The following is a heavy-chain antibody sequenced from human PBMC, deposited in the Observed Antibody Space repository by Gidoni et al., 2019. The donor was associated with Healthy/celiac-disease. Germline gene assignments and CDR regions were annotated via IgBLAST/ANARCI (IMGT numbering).Heavy chain of an antibody. D-gene: IGHD3-22*01. Sequence: EVQLVESGGGLVQPGGSLRLSCAASGVTFSSYAMHWVRHAPGKGLEYVSAISSNGGSTYYANSVKGRFTISRDNSKNTLYLQMGSLRAEDMAVYYCARSPDYYDSSGYYPDYWGQGTLVTVSS. J-gene: IGHJ4*02. CDR3: ARSPDYYDSSGYYPDY. CDR1: GVTFSSYA. CDR2: ISSNGGST. V-gene: IGHV3-64*01.